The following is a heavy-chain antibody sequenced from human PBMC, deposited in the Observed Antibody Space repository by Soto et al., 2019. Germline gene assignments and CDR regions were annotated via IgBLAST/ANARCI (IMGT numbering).Heavy chain of an antibody. Sequence: GGSLRLSCAASGFTFSSYEMNWVRQAPGKGLEWVSYISSSGSTIYYADSVKGRFTISRDNAKNSLYLQMNSLRAEDTAVYYCARVGIIAVAGTGWFDPWGQGTLVTVSS. CDR2: ISSSGSTI. V-gene: IGHV3-48*03. D-gene: IGHD6-19*01. CDR1: GFTFSSYE. J-gene: IGHJ5*02. CDR3: ARVGIIAVAGTGWFDP.